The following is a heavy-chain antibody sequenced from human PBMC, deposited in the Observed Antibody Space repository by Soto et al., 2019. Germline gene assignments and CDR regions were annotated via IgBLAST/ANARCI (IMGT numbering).Heavy chain of an antibody. D-gene: IGHD4-17*01. CDR2: ISGTSTYT. CDR1: GFTISDYY. Sequence: QVQLVESGGGLVKPGGSLRLSCAASGFTISDYYMSWIRQAPGKGLEWISYISGTSTYTSYAASVRGRFTISRDNAKNSLYLQLNSLRAEDMAVYYCAKEDGGHDYWGQGTLITVSS. V-gene: IGHV3-11*06. J-gene: IGHJ4*02. CDR3: AKEDGGHDY.